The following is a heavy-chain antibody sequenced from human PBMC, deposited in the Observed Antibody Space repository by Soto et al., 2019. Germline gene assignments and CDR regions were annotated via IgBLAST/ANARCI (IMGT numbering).Heavy chain of an antibody. Sequence: EVQLVESGGGLVQPGGSLRLSCAASGFTFSSYSMNWVRQAPGKGLEWVSYISSSSSTIYYADSVKGRFTISRDNAKNSLYLQMNSLRGEDTAVYYCARDAKGGRVVTRFGHWGQGTLVTVSS. D-gene: IGHD3-16*01. J-gene: IGHJ5*02. V-gene: IGHV3-48*01. CDR2: ISSSSSTI. CDR3: ARDAKGGRVVTRFGH. CDR1: GFTFSSYS.